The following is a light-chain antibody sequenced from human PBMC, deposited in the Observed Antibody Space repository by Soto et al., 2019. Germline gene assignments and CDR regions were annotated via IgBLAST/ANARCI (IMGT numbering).Light chain of an antibody. Sequence: QSVLTQPPSVSGAPGQRVTISCTGSGSNIGAGYDVHWYQQLPGTAPKLLIYGNNNRPSGIPDRFSGSKSGTSASPAITGLQAGDEADYYCQSYDSGLRALYVFGTGTKVTVL. V-gene: IGLV1-40*01. J-gene: IGLJ1*01. CDR1: GSNIGAGYD. CDR2: GNN. CDR3: QSYDSGLRALYV.